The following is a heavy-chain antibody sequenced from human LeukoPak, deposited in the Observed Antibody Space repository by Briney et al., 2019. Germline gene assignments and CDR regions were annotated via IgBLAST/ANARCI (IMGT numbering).Heavy chain of an antibody. J-gene: IGHJ3*02. CDR3: AREVNEPASTDAFDI. D-gene: IGHD6-13*01. V-gene: IGHV4-31*03. CDR1: GGSIASDNYF. CDR2: IFYSGTA. Sequence: SETLSLTCTVSGGSIASDNYFWSWIRQHPEKGLEWLGYIFYSGTAYYNPSLKSRVTISVDTSKNQFSLKLNSVIAADTAVYYCAREVNEPASTDAFDIWGQGTMVTVSS.